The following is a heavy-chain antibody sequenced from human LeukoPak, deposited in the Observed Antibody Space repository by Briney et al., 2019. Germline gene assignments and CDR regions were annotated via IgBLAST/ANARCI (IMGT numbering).Heavy chain of an antibody. V-gene: IGHV4-61*01. CDR3: ARVDYDGSGYNFDY. Sequence: SETLSLTCSVSGGSISSGSYYWSWIRQPPGKGLEWIGYIYYSGSTNYNPSLKSRVTISGDASKNQFSLKLSSVTAADTAVYFCARVDYDGSGYNFDYWGQGTLVTVSS. J-gene: IGHJ4*02. CDR1: GGSISSGSYY. D-gene: IGHD3-22*01. CDR2: IYYSGST.